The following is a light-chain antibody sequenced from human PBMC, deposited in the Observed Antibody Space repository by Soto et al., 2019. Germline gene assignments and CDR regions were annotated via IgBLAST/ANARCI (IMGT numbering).Light chain of an antibody. CDR1: NSNIGSKY. CDR3: AAWDNSLVGGPA. CDR2: RNN. V-gene: IGLV1-47*01. Sequence: QSVLTQPPSASGTPGQRGTISCSGSNSNIGSKYVYWYQQLPGTAPKLLLYRNNQRPSGVPDRFSGSKSGTSASLAISGLRSEDEADYYCAAWDNSLVGGPAFGGGTTLTVL. J-gene: IGLJ2*01.